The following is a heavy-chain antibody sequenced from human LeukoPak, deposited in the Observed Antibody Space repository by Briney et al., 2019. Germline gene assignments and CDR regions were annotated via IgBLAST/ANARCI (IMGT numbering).Heavy chain of an antibody. V-gene: IGHV3-30*19. CDR2: ISYDGSNK. J-gene: IGHJ4*02. CDR3: SRDCYRDGGNGVCNTRDYIDH. Sequence: PGGSLRLSCAASAYQFTFSYYGMHWVRPAPGKGLEWVAIISYDGSNKYYRDSVKGRFTISRDNSKNTMWLQMNSLRAEDTAMYYCSRDCYRDGGNGVCNTRDYIDHWGQGTLVTVSS. D-gene: IGHD2-8*01. CDR1: AYQFTFSYYG.